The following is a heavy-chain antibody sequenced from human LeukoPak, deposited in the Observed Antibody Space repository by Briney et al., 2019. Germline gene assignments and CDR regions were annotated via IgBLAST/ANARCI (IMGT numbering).Heavy chain of an antibody. CDR3: ARSRPGYYFDY. V-gene: IGHV3-53*01. CDR2: IYSGGST. J-gene: IGHJ4*02. Sequence: PGGSLRLSCAASGFTVSSNHMSWVRQAPGKGPEWVSVIYSGGSTYYTDSVKGRFTISRDNSKNTLYLQMNSLRAEDTAVYYCARSRPGYYFDYWGQGTLVTVSS. CDR1: GFTVSSNH. D-gene: IGHD3-10*01.